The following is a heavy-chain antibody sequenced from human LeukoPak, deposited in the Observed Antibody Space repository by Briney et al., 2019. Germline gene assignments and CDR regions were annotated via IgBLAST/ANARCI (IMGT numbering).Heavy chain of an antibody. CDR3: ARDLQNIAIRPSFAY. D-gene: IGHD5-12*01. Sequence: PGGSLRLSCAASGFTFSDYPMHWLRQAPGRGLEWLAVTPFDGSNKYYADSVKGRFTISRDNSKHTLILQMNSLRLEDTAVYYCARDLQNIAIRPSFAYWGQGTLVIVSS. CDR1: GFTFSDYP. J-gene: IGHJ4*02. CDR2: TPFDGSNK. V-gene: IGHV3-30-3*01.